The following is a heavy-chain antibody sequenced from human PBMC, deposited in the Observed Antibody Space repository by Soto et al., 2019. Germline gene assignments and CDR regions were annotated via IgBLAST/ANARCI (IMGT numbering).Heavy chain of an antibody. CDR1: GFSFSYYA. CDR3: ARDLNWNDGSD. Sequence: GGSLRLSCVASGFSFSYYAMTWVRQSPGKGLEWVSGIGNRGDTTDYADSVKGRSTISRDNSKNMLFLQMNSLRVEDTAVYYCARDLNWNDGSDWGQGTLVTVSS. CDR2: IGNRGDTT. V-gene: IGHV3-23*01. J-gene: IGHJ4*02. D-gene: IGHD1-1*01.